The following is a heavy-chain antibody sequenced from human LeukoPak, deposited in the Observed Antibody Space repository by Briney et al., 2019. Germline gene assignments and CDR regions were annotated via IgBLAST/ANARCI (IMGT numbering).Heavy chain of an antibody. Sequence: SETLPPTCTVSGGSISSYYWSWIRQPPGKGLEWIGYIYYSGSTNYNPSLKSRVTISVETSKNQFSLKLSSVTAADTAVYYCASSIAAARNKRRGYYYYYYMDVGGKGTTVTVSS. CDR1: GGSISSYY. J-gene: IGHJ6*03. V-gene: IGHV4-59*01. D-gene: IGHD6-13*01. CDR2: IYYSGST. CDR3: ASSIAAARNKRRGYYYYYYMDV.